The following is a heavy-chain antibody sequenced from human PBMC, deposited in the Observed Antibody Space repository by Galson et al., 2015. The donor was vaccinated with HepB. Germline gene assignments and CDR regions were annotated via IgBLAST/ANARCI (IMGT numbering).Heavy chain of an antibody. CDR1: GYTFTDYY. V-gene: IGHV1-2*04. D-gene: IGHD2-2*01. CDR2: INPNTGGT. Sequence: SVKVSCKASGYTFTDYYMHWVRQAPGQGLEWLGWINPNTGGTNFAQRFQGWVTMTRDTSISTAYMELTRLRSDDSAVYFCARATSDYCSSTNCQYHQYYYLDVWGKGTTVTVSS. J-gene: IGHJ6*03. CDR3: ARATSDYCSSTNCQYHQYYYLDV.